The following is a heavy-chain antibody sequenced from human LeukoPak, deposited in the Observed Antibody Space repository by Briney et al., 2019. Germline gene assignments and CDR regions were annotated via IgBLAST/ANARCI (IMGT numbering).Heavy chain of an antibody. J-gene: IGHJ4*02. Sequence: SQTLSLTCTVSGGSISSGSYYWRWLRQPAGKGLEWLGRIYTSGSTNYNPSLKSRVTISVDTSKNQFSLKLSSVTAADTAVYYCARRPRSFSGSYFDYWGQGTLVTVSS. V-gene: IGHV4-61*02. CDR2: IYTSGST. D-gene: IGHD3-10*01. CDR1: GGSISSGSYY. CDR3: ARRPRSFSGSYFDY.